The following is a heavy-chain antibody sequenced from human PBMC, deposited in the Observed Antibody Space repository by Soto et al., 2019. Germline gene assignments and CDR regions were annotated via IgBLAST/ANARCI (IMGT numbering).Heavy chain of an antibody. CDR3: ARGVGSGSYYNQYNWFDP. Sequence: QVQLVQSGAEVKKPGASVKVSCKASGYTFTNYGISWVRQAPGQGLEWMGWISAYNGNTKHAQKLQGRVTMTTDTSTSTAYMERRSLRSDDTAVYYCARGVGSGSYYNQYNWFDPWGQGTLVTVSS. D-gene: IGHD3-10*01. J-gene: IGHJ5*02. CDR2: ISAYNGNT. V-gene: IGHV1-18*01. CDR1: GYTFTNYG.